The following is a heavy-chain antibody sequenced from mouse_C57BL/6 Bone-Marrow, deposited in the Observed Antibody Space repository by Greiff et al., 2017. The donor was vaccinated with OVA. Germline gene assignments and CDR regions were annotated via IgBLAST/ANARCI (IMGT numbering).Heavy chain of an antibody. CDR3: TARGWYFDV. CDR1: GFTFSNYW. J-gene: IGHJ1*03. CDR2: IRLKSDNYAT. V-gene: IGHV6-3*01. Sequence: EVKVEESGGGLVQPGGSMKLSCVASGFTFSNYWMNWVRQSPEKGLEWVAQIRLKSDNYATHYAESVKGRFTISRDDSKSSVYLQMNNLRAEDTGIYYCTARGWYFDVWGTGTTVTVSS.